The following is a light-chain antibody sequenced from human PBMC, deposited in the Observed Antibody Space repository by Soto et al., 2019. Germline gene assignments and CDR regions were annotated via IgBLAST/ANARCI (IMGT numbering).Light chain of an antibody. CDR2: GNS. V-gene: IGLV1-40*01. CDR3: QSYDSSLSALVV. CDR1: SSNIGAGYD. Sequence: QSVLTQPPSVSGVPGQRVTISCTGSSSNIGAGYDVHWYQQLPGTAPKLLIYGNSNRPSGVPDRFSGSKSGTSASLAITGLQAEDEADYYCQSYDSSLSALVVFGGGTKLTVL. J-gene: IGLJ2*01.